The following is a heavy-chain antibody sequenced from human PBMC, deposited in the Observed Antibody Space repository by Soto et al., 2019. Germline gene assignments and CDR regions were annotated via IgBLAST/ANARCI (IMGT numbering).Heavy chain of an antibody. V-gene: IGHV3-30*03. CDR1: EFNLGRFG. CDR2: ISYGGSNK. CDR3: ATSGSYYLYYFDY. Sequence: CAVVEFNLGRFGGHRVRKDTGKGLEWVAVISYGGSNKYYAASVKGRFTISRDTSKNTLYLQMNSLRAEDTAVYYRATSGSYYLYYFDYWGQGTLVTVSS. D-gene: IGHD1-26*01. J-gene: IGHJ4*02.